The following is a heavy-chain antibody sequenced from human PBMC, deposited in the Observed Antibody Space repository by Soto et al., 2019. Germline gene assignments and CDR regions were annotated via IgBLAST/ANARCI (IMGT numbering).Heavy chain of an antibody. CDR3: AHRHPTAGATRYNWFDP. J-gene: IGHJ5*02. CDR2: IYWDDDK. Sequence: QITLKESGPTLVKPTQTLTLTCTFSGFSLSTYRVGVGWIRQPPGKALEWLALIYWDDDKRYSPSLKSRLTITKDTSKNQVVLTMTNMDPVDSATYYCAHRHPTAGATRYNWFDPWGQGTLVTVSS. D-gene: IGHD1-26*01. V-gene: IGHV2-5*02. CDR1: GFSLSTYRVG.